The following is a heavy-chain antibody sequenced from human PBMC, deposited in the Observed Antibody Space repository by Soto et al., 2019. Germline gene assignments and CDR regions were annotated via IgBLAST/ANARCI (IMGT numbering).Heavy chain of an antibody. V-gene: IGHV3-33*01. J-gene: IGHJ6*02. CDR2: IWYDGSNK. CDR3: ARGSYTLRHYCYGMDV. Sequence: QVQLVESGGGVVQPGRSLRLSCAASGFTFSSYGMHWVRQAPGKGLEWVAVIWYDGSNKYYADSVKGRFTISRDNSKNTLYLQMNSLRAEDTAVYYCARGSYTLRHYCYGMDVWGQGTTVTVSS. CDR1: GFTFSSYG. D-gene: IGHD1-26*01.